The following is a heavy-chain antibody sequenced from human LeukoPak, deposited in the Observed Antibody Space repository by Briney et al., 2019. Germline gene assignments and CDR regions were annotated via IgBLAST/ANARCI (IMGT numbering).Heavy chain of an antibody. D-gene: IGHD3-22*01. CDR3: ARDMSYYDIEVQKLYYYYGMDV. CDR1: GFTSSSYG. CDR2: IWYDGSNK. J-gene: IGHJ6*02. Sequence: GGSLRLSCAASGFTSSSYGMHWVRQAPGKGLEWVAVIWYDGSNKYYADSVKGRFTISRDNSKNTLYLQMNSLRAEDTAVYYCARDMSYYDIEVQKLYYYYGMDVWGQGTTVTVSS. V-gene: IGHV3-33*01.